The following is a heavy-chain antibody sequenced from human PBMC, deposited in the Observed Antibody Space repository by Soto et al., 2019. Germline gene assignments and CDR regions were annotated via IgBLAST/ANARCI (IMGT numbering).Heavy chain of an antibody. CDR1: GYTFTSYA. D-gene: IGHD3-10*01. CDR2: INAGNGNT. CDR3: ARADSLWFVDPTAGY. J-gene: IGHJ4*02. V-gene: IGHV1-3*01. Sequence: QVQLVQSGAEVKKPGASVKVSCKASGYTFTSYAMHWVRQAPGQRLEWMGWINAGNGNTKYSQKFQGRVTITRDTSASTAYMELSSLRSEDTAVYYCARADSLWFVDPTAGYWGQGTLVTVAS.